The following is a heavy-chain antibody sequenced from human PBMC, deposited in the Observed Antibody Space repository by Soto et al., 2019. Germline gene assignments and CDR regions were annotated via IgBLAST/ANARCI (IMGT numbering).Heavy chain of an antibody. V-gene: IGHV1-69*06. CDR3: ARSLEYYYDSTTRSPIDWFDP. CDR2: VIPICGTA. CDR1: GASFNSDS. Sequence: SVKVSCKASGASFNSDSITCVRQAPGQALEWIGGVIPICGTADYARNFQGRLTITADTSTITGYMALGRLTSCDTALYYCARSLEYYYDSTTRSPIDWFDPWGQGTLVTVSS. J-gene: IGHJ5*02. D-gene: IGHD3-22*01.